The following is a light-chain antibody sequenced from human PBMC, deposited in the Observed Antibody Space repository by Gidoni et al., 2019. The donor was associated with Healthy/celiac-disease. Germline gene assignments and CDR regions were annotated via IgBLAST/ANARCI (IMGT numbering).Light chain of an antibody. V-gene: IGKV3-20*01. Sequence: IVLTPSPGTLSLSPGERATLSCRASQSVSSSYLAWYQQKPGQAPRLLIYGASSRATGIPDRFSGSGSGTDFTLTISRLEPEDFAGYYCQQYGSSPLTFGGGTKVEIK. J-gene: IGKJ4*01. CDR2: GAS. CDR1: QSVSSSY. CDR3: QQYGSSPLT.